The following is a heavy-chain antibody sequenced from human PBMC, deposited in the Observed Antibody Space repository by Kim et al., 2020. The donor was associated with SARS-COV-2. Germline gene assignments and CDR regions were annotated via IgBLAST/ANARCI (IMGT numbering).Heavy chain of an antibody. V-gene: IGHV4-59*09. Sequence: LKSRVTISVDTSKNQFSLELSSVTAVDTAVYYCARGRLATIFGVVTQFDYWGQGTLVTVSS. D-gene: IGHD3-3*01. J-gene: IGHJ4*02. CDR3: ARGRLATIFGVVTQFDY.